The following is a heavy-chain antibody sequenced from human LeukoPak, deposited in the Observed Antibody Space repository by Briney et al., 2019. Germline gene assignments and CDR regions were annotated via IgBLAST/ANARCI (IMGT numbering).Heavy chain of an antibody. D-gene: IGHD4-17*01. J-gene: IGHJ3*02. CDR3: ASRKGLRFAFDI. CDR1: GGSIGTYY. V-gene: IGHV4-59*07. CDR2: IYYSGST. Sequence: SDTLSLTCSVSGGSIGTYYWSWIRQPPGKGLEWIGYIYYSGSTNYNPSLKSRVTISVHTSKTQFSLKLSSVTAADTAVYYCASRKGLRFAFDIWGQGTMVTVSS.